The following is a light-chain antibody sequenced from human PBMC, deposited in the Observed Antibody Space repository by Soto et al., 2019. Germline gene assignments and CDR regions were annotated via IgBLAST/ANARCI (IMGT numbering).Light chain of an antibody. CDR3: AAWDDSLNGWV. Sequence: QLVLTQPPSASGTPGQRVTISCSGSSSNIGSNTVNWYQQLPGTAPKLLIYSNNQRPSGVPDRFSGSNSGTSASLAISGLQSEDEAAYYCAAWDDSLNGWVFGGGTKVTVL. CDR1: SSNIGSNT. J-gene: IGLJ3*02. CDR2: SNN. V-gene: IGLV1-44*01.